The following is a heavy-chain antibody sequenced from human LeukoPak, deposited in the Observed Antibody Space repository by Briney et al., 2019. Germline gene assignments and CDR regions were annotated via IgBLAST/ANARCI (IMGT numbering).Heavy chain of an antibody. CDR2: ISSSGTTI. V-gene: IGHV3-48*03. J-gene: IGHJ4*02. CDR1: GFTFSSYE. Sequence: GGSLRLSCAASGFTFSSYEMNWVRQAPGKGLEWVSYISSSGTTIYYADSVKGRFTISRDNSRNSLYLQMSSLRAEDTAVYYCVRGGGDFNLWGQGTLVTVSS. D-gene: IGHD3-16*01. CDR3: VRGGGDFNL.